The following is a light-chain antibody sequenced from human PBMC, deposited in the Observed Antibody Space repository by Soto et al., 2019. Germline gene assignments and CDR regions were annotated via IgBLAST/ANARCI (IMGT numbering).Light chain of an antibody. CDR3: QQYSSPLT. J-gene: IGKJ4*01. Sequence: EIVLTQSPGTLSLSPGERATLSCRASQSVSSSSLAWYQQQPGQAPRLLIYDASSRATGIPDRFSGSGSGTDLTLTISRLEPEDFAVYFCQQYSSPLTFGGGTKVEIK. V-gene: IGKV3-20*01. CDR1: QSVSSSS. CDR2: DAS.